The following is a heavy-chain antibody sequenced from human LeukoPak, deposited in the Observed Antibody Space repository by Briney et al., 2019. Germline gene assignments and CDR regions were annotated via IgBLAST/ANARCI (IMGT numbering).Heavy chain of an antibody. CDR3: ARGRIFYYDFWSGYSPLNFDY. V-gene: IGHV4-59*12. D-gene: IGHD3-3*01. CDR2: IYYSGST. Sequence: SETLSLTCTVSGGSISSYYWSWIRQPPGKGLEWIGYIYYSGSTNYNPSLKSRVTISVDTSKNQFSLKLSSVTAADTAVYYCARGRIFYYDFWSGYSPLNFDYWGRGTLVTVSS. CDR1: GGSISSYY. J-gene: IGHJ4*02.